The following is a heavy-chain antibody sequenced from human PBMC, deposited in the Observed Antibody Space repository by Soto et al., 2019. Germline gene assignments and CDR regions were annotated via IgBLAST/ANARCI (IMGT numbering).Heavy chain of an antibody. D-gene: IGHD4-17*01. CDR3: AKLPYGDYAEFDY. Sequence: QVQLVESGGGVVQPGRSLRLSCAASGFTFSTYGMHWVRQAPGKGLEWVAVISYDGSNKYYADSVKGRFTISGDNSKSTLYLQMNSLRAEDTAVYYCAKLPYGDYAEFDYWGQGTLVTVSS. CDR1: GFTFSTYG. V-gene: IGHV3-30*18. J-gene: IGHJ4*02. CDR2: ISYDGSNK.